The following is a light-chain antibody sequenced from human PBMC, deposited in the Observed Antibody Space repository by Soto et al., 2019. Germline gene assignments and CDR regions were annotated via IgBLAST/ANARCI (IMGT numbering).Light chain of an antibody. J-gene: IGKJ1*01. V-gene: IGKV3-20*01. Sequence: EIVLTQSPGTLSLSPLERATLXCRASQSVSSSYLAWYQQKPGQAPRLLIYGASSRATGIPDRFSGSGSGTDFTLTISRLEPEDFAVYYCQQYGSSQTFGQGTKVDIK. CDR3: QQYGSSQT. CDR2: GAS. CDR1: QSVSSSY.